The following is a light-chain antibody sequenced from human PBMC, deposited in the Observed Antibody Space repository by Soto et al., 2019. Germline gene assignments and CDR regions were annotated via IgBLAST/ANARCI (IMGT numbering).Light chain of an antibody. CDR2: EGN. CDR3: SSHTPNITL. CDR1: SGDVDAAHY. V-gene: IGLV2-14*03. J-gene: IGLJ2*01. Sequence: QSVLTQPASVSGSPGQSITISCTGASGDVDAAHYVAWYQQHPNKAPKVLIYEGNNRPSGVSDRFSGSKSGNTASLTISGLQAEDEADYYCSSHTPNITLFGGGTKVTVL.